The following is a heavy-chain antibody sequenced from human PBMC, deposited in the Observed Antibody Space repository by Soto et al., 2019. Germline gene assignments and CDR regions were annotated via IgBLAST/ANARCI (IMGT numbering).Heavy chain of an antibody. D-gene: IGHD3-22*01. J-gene: IGHJ4*02. V-gene: IGHV3-23*01. CDR2: IGGSGRTT. Sequence: SLRLSCAAYAFTFNNYAMSWVRQAPGKGLEWVSGIGGSGRTTYYADSVKGRFTISRDNSNNTLFLQMNSLRAEDTAVYYCAKSRYSDSSGDFYDYWGQGTLVTVSS. CDR1: AFTFNNYA. CDR3: AKSRYSDSSGDFYDY.